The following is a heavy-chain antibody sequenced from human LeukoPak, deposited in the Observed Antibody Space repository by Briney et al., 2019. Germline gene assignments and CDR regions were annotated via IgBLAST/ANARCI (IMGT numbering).Heavy chain of an antibody. D-gene: IGHD2-8*01. CDR3: SRENGAFSPFGY. V-gene: IGHV4-4*02. CDR1: GGSITSTNW. Sequence: SETLSLTCAVSGGSITSTNWRRLVRQPPREGVEWIGEVSISGLTNYNPSLSSRVIMALDTSKNHLSLHLTSVTAADTAVYYCSRENGAFSPFGYWGQGYLVTVLS. J-gene: IGHJ4*02. CDR2: VSISGLT.